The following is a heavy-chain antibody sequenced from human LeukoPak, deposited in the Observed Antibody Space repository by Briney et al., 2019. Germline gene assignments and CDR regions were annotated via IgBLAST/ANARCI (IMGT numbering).Heavy chain of an antibody. CDR1: GFTFSSYD. CDR2: ISTAGDT. V-gene: IGHV3-13*01. CDR3: ARGDDDKTIDH. Sequence: GGSLRLSCAASGFTFSSYDMHWVRQATGKGLEWVSAISTAGDTYYPGSVKGRFTISRENAKNSLYLQMNSLRAGDTAVYYCARGDDDKTIDHWGQGTLVTVSS. D-gene: IGHD1/OR15-1a*01. J-gene: IGHJ4*02.